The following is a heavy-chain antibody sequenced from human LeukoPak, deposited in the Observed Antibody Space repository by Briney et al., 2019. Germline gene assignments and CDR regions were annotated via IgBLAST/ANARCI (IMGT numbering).Heavy chain of an antibody. J-gene: IGHJ3*02. D-gene: IGHD2-15*01. CDR1: GFTFSSYG. CDR2: ISYDGSNK. CDR3: AKSDIVVVVAANVAFDI. Sequence: GGSLRLSCAASGFTFSSYGMHWVRQAPGKGLEWVAVISYDGSNKYYADSVKGRFTISRDNSKNTLYLQMNSLRAEDTAVYYCAKSDIVVVVAANVAFDIWGQGTMVTVSS. V-gene: IGHV3-30*18.